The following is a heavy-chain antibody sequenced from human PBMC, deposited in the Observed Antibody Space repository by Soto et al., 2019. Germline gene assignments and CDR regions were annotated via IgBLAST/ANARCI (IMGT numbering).Heavy chain of an antibody. CDR2: INHSGST. J-gene: IGHJ1*01. V-gene: IGHV4-34*01. CDR3: ARGRIVVVTAMYFQH. CDR1: GGSFSGYY. D-gene: IGHD2-21*02. Sequence: QVQLQQWGAGLLKPSETLSLTRAVYGGSFSGYYWSWIRQPPGKGLEWIGEINHSGSTNYNPSLKSRVTISVDTSKNQFSLKLSSVTAADTAVYYCARGRIVVVTAMYFQHWGQGTLVTVSS.